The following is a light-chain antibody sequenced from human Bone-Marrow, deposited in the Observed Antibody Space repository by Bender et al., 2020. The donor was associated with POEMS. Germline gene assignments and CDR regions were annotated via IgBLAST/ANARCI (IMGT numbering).Light chain of an antibody. V-gene: IGLV3-1*01. CDR1: KVGSND. Sequence: SVLTQPPSVSVLPGQRVSITCSGDKVGSNDVSWFQQKPGQSPVLVIYRYSRRPSGMSERFSGSKSGNTATLTISGAQPLDEADYYCQSWDFNNVVFGGGTKLTVL. CDR3: QSWDFNNVV. CDR2: RYS. J-gene: IGLJ2*01.